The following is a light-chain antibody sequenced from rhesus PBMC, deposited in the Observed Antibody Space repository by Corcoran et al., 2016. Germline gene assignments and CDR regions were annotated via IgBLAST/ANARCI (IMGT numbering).Light chain of an antibody. V-gene: IGKV1-41*01. J-gene: IGKJ4*01. CDR2: SAS. CDR1: QSISNY. CDR3: QQFKNYPVT. Sequence: DIQMTQSPSSLSASVGDRVTITCRASQSISNYLNWYQQEPEKVPKLVIYSASRLQSGLPSRFGGSGAGTEFTLTISSLHPEYYATYYCQQFKNYPVTFGGGTKVEIK.